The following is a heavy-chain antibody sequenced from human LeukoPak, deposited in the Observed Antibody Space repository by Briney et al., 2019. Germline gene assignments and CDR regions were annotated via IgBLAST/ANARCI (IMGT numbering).Heavy chain of an antibody. CDR3: ARSGGLVGTTFKYYFDY. CDR2: IWHSGST. D-gene: IGHD2/OR15-2a*01. CDR1: GGSISAYY. J-gene: IGHJ4*02. V-gene: IGHV4-59*01. Sequence: PSETLSLTCTISGGSISAYYWHWLRQSPGRGLEWLGYIWHSGSTTYNPSLTSRVTISLDPSKNRFSLRLTSVTAADAATYFCARSGGLVGTTFKYYFDYWGQGALLAVSS.